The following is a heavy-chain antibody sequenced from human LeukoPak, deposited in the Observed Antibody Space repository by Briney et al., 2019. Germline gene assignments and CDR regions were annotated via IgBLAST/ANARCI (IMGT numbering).Heavy chain of an antibody. CDR2: ISGSGGST. CDR1: GFTFSSYA. J-gene: IGHJ5*02. V-gene: IGHV3-23*01. Sequence: GXXLRLSCAASGFTFSSYAMSWVRQAPGKGLEWVSAISGSGGSTYYADSVKGRFTISRDNSKNTLYLQMNSLRAEDTAVYYCASLGITMVRGVSTFDPWGQGTLVTVSS. D-gene: IGHD3-10*01. CDR3: ASLGITMVRGVSTFDP.